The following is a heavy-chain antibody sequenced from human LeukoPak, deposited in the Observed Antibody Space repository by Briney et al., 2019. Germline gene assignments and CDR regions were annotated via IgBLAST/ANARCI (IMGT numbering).Heavy chain of an antibody. J-gene: IGHJ4*02. CDR2: IYYSGST. CDR1: GGSISSYY. D-gene: IGHD2-15*01. Sequence: SETLSLTCTVSGGSISSYYWSWLRQPPGKGLEWIGYIYYSGSTNYNPSLKSRVTISVDTSKNQFSLKLSSVSAADTAVYYCARQARYCSGGSCYGEFDYWGQGSVVTVSS. V-gene: IGHV4-59*01. CDR3: ARQARYCSGGSCYGEFDY.